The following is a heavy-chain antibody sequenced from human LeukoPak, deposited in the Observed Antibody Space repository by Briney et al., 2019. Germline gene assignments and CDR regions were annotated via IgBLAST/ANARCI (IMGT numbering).Heavy chain of an antibody. CDR1: GGSISSYY. V-gene: IGHV4-59*01. J-gene: IGHJ3*02. D-gene: IGHD3-3*01. Sequence: SETLSLTCTVSGGSISSYYWSWIRQPPGKGLEWIGYIYYSGSTNYNPSLKSRVTISVDTSKNQFSLKLSSVTAAYTAVYYCARAKYYDFWSGYYDDAFDIWGQGTMVTVSS. CDR2: IYYSGST. CDR3: ARAKYYDFWSGYYDDAFDI.